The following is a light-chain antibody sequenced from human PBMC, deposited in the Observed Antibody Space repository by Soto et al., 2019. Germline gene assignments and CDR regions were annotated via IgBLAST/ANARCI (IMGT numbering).Light chain of an antibody. CDR2: DVS. CDR3: KSFTSSGTYV. Sequence: QSVLTQPASVSGSPGQSITISCTGTSSDIGGYNYVSWYQQHPGKAPKVMIYDVSNRPSGVSNRFSGSKSGNTASLTISGLQAEDEADYYCKSFTSSGTYVFGSGTKVTVL. CDR1: SSDIGGYNY. V-gene: IGLV2-14*01. J-gene: IGLJ1*01.